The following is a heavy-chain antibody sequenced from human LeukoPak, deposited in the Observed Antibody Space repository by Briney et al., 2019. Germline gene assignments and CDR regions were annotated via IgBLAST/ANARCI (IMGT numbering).Heavy chain of an antibody. CDR3: ARDPLDY. V-gene: IGHV3-7*01. CDR2: IKQDGSET. CDR1: GFTFSSYW. Sequence: GGSLRLSCVASGFTFSSYWMSWVRQAPGKGLEWVATIKQDGSETYYVDSARGRFTISRDNAQNSLFLQMNSLRVEDTGVYYCARDPLDYWGQATLVTV. J-gene: IGHJ4*02.